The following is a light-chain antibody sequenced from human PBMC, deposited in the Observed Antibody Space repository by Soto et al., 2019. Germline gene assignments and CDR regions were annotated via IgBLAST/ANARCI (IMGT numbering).Light chain of an antibody. CDR3: SSKSSGSTPML. CDR1: SSDVGGYRF. Sequence: QSALTQPASVSGSPGQSITISCTGTSSDVGGYRFVSWYQHHPGEAPKLIIYEVSNRPSGVSSRFSGSKSGNTASLTISGLQAEDESLYYCSSKSSGSTPMLFGGGTKVTV. V-gene: IGLV2-14*01. CDR2: EVS. J-gene: IGLJ3*02.